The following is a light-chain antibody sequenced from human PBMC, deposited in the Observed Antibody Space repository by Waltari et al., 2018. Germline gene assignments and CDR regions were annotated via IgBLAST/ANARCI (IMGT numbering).Light chain of an antibody. CDR2: DVS. CDR1: SGDSGNYKF. Sequence: QSALTQPASVSGSPGQSITLSCTGTSGDSGNYKFVSWYQQEPGRAPKLIVYDVSQRPSGVSNRFSGSKSGNTASLTISGLQAEDEADYYCSSYTTASSWVFGGGTKLTVL. J-gene: IGLJ3*02. V-gene: IGLV2-14*01. CDR3: SSYTTASSWV.